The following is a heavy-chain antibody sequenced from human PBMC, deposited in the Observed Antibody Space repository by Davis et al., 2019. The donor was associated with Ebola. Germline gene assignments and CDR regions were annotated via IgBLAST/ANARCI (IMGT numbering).Heavy chain of an antibody. CDR3: ARVDDSSGYYYVGYFQH. CDR1: GYTFTSYG. Sequence: ASVKVSCKASGYTFTSYGISWVRQAPGQGLEWMGWINPNSGGTNYAQKFQGRVTMTRDTSISTAYMELSRLRSDDTAVYYCARVDDSSGYYYVGYFQHWGQGTLVTVSS. CDR2: INPNSGGT. V-gene: IGHV1-2*02. J-gene: IGHJ1*01. D-gene: IGHD3-22*01.